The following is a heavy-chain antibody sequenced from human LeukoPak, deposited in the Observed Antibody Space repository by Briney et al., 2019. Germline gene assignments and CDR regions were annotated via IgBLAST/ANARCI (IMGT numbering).Heavy chain of an antibody. V-gene: IGHV1-2*02. J-gene: IGHJ4*02. Sequence: ASVKVSCKASGYTFTGYYMHWVRQAPGQGLEWMGWINPNSGGTNYAQKFQGRVTMTRDTSISTAYMELSRLRSDDTAVYYCARAERRYYDSSGYVDWGQGTLVTVSS. CDR2: INPNSGGT. CDR3: ARAERRYYDSSGYVD. D-gene: IGHD3-22*01. CDR1: GYTFTGYY.